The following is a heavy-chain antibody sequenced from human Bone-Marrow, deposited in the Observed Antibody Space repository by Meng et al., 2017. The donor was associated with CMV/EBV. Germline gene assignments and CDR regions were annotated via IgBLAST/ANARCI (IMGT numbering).Heavy chain of an antibody. D-gene: IGHD3-10*01. CDR3: ARQDYGSGSYYIGMMGGFDI. V-gene: IGHV3-11*01. Sequence: GESLKISCAASGFTFSDYYMSWIRQAPGKGLEWVSYISSSGSTIYYADSVKGRFTISRDNAKNSLYLQMNSLRAEDTAVYYCARQDYGSGSYYIGMMGGFDIWGQGTMVTVPS. CDR2: ISSSGSTI. J-gene: IGHJ3*02. CDR1: GFTFSDYY.